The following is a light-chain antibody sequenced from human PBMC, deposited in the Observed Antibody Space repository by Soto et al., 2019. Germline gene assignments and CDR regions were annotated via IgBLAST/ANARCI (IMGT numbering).Light chain of an antibody. J-gene: IGKJ5*01. CDR1: QGISNF. CDR3: QKYSSVIT. CDR2: AAS. Sequence: DIPMTQSPSSLSASVGDRVTITCRASQGISNFLAWYQQKPGKVPKLLISAASTLQSGVPPRFSGSGSETDFTLTIPSLQPEDVATYYCQKYSSVITFGQGTRLEI. V-gene: IGKV1-27*01.